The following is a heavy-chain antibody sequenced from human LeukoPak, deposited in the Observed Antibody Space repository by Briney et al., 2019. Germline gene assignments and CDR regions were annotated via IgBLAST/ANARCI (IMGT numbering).Heavy chain of an antibody. Sequence: PSETLSLTCTVSGVSFIGYYRSWIRQPAGKGLEWIGRIHGTGGTDYNPSLKSRVTMSVDTSKNQFSLKLTSVTAADTAVYYCSKDGSSWPFFDSWGQGTLVTVSS. D-gene: IGHD6-13*01. CDR3: SKDGSSWPFFDS. V-gene: IGHV4-4*07. J-gene: IGHJ4*02. CDR1: GVSFIGYY. CDR2: IHGTGGT.